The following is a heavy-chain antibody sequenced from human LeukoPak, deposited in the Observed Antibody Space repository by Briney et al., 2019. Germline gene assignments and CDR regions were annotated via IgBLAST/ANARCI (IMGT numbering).Heavy chain of an antibody. CDR1: GGSFSGYY. J-gene: IGHJ6*03. V-gene: IGHV4-34*01. CDR2: INHSGST. CDR3: ARGRRSRGYSYGYYCYMDV. D-gene: IGHD5-18*01. Sequence: SETLSLTCAVYGGSFSGYYWSWIRQPPGKGLEWIGEINHSGSTNYNPSLKSRVTISVDTSKNQFSLKLSSVTAADTAVYYCARGRRSRGYSYGYYCYMDVWGKGTTVTVSS.